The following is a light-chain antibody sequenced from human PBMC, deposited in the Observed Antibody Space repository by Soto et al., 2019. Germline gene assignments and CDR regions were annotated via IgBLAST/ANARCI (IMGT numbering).Light chain of an antibody. CDR3: QQYGSSIT. CDR2: GTS. J-gene: IGKJ5*01. Sequence: EIVLTQSPGTLSLSPGERSTLSFRASQSVPRSYLAWYQQEPGQAPRLLIYGTSSRATGIPDRFSGSGSGTDFTLTISRLEPEDFAVFYCQQYGSSITFGQGTRLEIK. V-gene: IGKV3-20*01. CDR1: QSVPRSY.